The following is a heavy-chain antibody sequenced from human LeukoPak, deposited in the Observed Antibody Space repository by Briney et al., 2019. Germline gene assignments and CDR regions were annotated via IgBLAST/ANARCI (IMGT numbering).Heavy chain of an antibody. CDR3: ARSTYYYDSSGYLYPSFFDY. CDR2: ISRTSHTI. V-gene: IGHV3-48*02. Sequence: PAGSLRLSCAASGFTVSSNHMSGVRQGPGKGLEWVSYISRTSHTIYYADSVKGRFTISRDNAKNSLYLQMNSLRDEDTAVYYCARSTYYYDSSGYLYPSFFDYWGQGNLVTVSS. D-gene: IGHD3-22*01. J-gene: IGHJ4*02. CDR1: GFTVSSNH.